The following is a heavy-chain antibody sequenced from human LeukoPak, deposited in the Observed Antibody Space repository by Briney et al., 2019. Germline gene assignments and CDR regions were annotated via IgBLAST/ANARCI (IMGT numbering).Heavy chain of an antibody. Sequence: GASVKVSCKASGYTLTAYYMHWVRQAPGQGLEWMGWINPNTGGTNYAQKFQGRVTMTWDTSNSTAYMELRGLRSDDTAVFYCASSDSYNKAGYYYYMDVWGKGATVTVSS. CDR3: ASSDSYNKAGYYYYMDV. D-gene: IGHD5-18*01. V-gene: IGHV1-2*02. CDR2: INPNTGGT. CDR1: GYTLTAYY. J-gene: IGHJ6*03.